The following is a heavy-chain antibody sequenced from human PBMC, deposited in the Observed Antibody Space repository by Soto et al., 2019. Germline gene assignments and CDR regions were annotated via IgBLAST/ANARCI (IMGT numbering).Heavy chain of an antibody. CDR3: ARVHNDFWSGYSD. J-gene: IGHJ4*02. CDR1: GFTFSSYG. CDR2: IWYDGSNK. V-gene: IGHV3-33*01. Sequence: QVQLVESGGGVVQPGRSLRLSCAASGFTFSSYGMHWVRPAPGKGLEWVAVIWYDGSNKYYADSVKGRFTISRDNSKNTLYLQMNSLRAEDTAVYYCARVHNDFWSGYSDWGQGTLVTVSS. D-gene: IGHD3-3*01.